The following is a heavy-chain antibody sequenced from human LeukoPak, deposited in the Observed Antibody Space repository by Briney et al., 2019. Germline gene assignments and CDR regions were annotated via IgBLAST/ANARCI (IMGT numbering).Heavy chain of an antibody. CDR2: ISAYNGNT. J-gene: IGHJ4*02. CDR1: GYTFTSYG. Sequence: ASVKVSCKASGYTFTSYGISWVRQAPGQGLEWMGWISAYNGNTNYAQKLQGRVTMTTDTSTSTAYTELRSLRSDDTAVYYCARSHVDTENFDYWGQGTLVTVSS. D-gene: IGHD5-18*01. V-gene: IGHV1-18*04. CDR3: ARSHVDTENFDY.